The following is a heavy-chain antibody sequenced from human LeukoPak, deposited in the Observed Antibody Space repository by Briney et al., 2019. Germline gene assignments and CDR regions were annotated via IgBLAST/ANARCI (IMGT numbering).Heavy chain of an antibody. D-gene: IGHD2-2*01. Sequence: GGSLRLSCAASGFTFSSYAMSWVRQAPGKGLEWVSGINNSGGSTYYADSVKGRFTISRDNPKNTLYLQMNSLRDEDTAVYYCAKASGYCSSTTSCYLYFDYWGQETLVTVSS. CDR1: GFTFSSYA. CDR2: INNSGGST. V-gene: IGHV3-23*01. CDR3: AKASGYCSSTTSCYLYFDY. J-gene: IGHJ4*02.